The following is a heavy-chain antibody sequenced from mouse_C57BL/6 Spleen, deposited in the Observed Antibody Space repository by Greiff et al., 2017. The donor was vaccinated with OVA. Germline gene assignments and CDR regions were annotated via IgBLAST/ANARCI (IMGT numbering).Heavy chain of an antibody. V-gene: IGHV1-52*01. CDR3: ARGSITTVVAFDY. CDR1: GCTFTSYW. J-gene: IGHJ2*01. CDR2: IDPSDSET. Sequence: QVQLQQPGAELVRPGSSVKLSCKASGCTFTSYWMHWVKQRPIQGLEWIGNIDPSDSETHYNQKFKDKATLTVDKSSSTAYMQLSSLTSEDSAVYYCARGSITTVVAFDYWGQGTTLTVSS. D-gene: IGHD1-1*01.